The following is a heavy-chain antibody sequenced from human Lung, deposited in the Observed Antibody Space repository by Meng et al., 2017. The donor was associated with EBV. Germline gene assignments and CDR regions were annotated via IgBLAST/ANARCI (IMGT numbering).Heavy chain of an antibody. CDR1: GFAFSSYS. D-gene: IGHD6-13*01. CDR3: ARAYSRRAPPDY. CDR2: ITSSSSFI. Sequence: EVQLVESGXXLXKPGGXXRXXCAASGFAFSSYSMKWLRQAPGKGLEWVSSITSSSSFIYYEDSVKGRFTISRDNAKNSLYLQMNSLRAEDTAVYYCARAYSRRAPPDYWGQGTLVNVSS. V-gene: IGHV3-21*02. J-gene: IGHJ4*02.